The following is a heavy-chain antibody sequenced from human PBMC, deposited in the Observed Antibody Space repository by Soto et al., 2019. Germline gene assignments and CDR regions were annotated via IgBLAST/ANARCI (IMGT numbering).Heavy chain of an antibody. CDR2: IYYTGST. V-gene: IGHV4-61*01. CDR3: ARDHHSYYDTSGYYPYFDF. Sequence: SETLSHTCTVSGGSVNTAPYHWSWIRQSPRNGLEWIGNIYYTGSTNYNPSFESRVAISLDTSNNQFSLRLTSLTAADTAMHFCARDHHSYYDTSGYYPYFDFWGQGTLVTVSS. D-gene: IGHD3-22*01. CDR1: GGSVNTAPYH. J-gene: IGHJ4*02.